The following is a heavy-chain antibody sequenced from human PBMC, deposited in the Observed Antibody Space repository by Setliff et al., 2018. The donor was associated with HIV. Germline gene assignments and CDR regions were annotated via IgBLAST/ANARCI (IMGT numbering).Heavy chain of an antibody. CDR2: IIPLFGRA. D-gene: IGHD3-10*01. V-gene: IGHV1-69*13. CDR1: GGILSTYV. Sequence: SVKVSCKASGGILSTYVTIWVRQAPGQGLEWLGGIIPLFGRASYAQKFQGRVTITAYESTKTAYMELSSLRSGDTAVYYCARETAPAHYYGSGSYRLHAFDVWGQGTMVTVSS. CDR3: ARETAPAHYYGSGSYRLHAFDV. J-gene: IGHJ3*01.